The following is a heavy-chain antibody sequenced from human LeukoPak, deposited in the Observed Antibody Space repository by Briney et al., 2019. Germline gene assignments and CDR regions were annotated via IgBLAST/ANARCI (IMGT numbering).Heavy chain of an antibody. Sequence: SQTLSLTCTVSGGSISSGSYYWSWNRQPAGKGLGWIGRIYTSGSTNYNPSLKSRITISVDTSKNQFSLKLISVTAADTAVYYCARGGSGWLFDYWGQGTLVTVSS. CDR3: ARGGSGWLFDY. V-gene: IGHV4-61*02. CDR1: GGSISSGSYY. J-gene: IGHJ4*02. CDR2: IYTSGST. D-gene: IGHD6-19*01.